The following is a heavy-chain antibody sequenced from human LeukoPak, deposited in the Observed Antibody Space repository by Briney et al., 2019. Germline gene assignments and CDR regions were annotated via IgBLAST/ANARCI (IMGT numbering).Heavy chain of an antibody. Sequence: GGSLRLSCAASGFTFSKYWLHWLRQAPGKGLVWVSRINPDDKSASYADSVKGRFTIARDNARKTLYLQMNSLRAEDTAVYYCLTIVETTFDAFDIWGQGTMVTVSS. CDR2: INPDDKSA. CDR3: LTIVETTFDAFDI. D-gene: IGHD2/OR15-2a*01. J-gene: IGHJ3*02. V-gene: IGHV3-74*01. CDR1: GFTFSKYW.